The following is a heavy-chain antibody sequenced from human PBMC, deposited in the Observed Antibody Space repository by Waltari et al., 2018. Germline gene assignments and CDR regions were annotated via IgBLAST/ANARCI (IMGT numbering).Heavy chain of an antibody. J-gene: IGHJ4*02. CDR1: GYTFSDYY. CDR2: VDPEDGET. Sequence: EVQLLQSGAELKEPGTTVRISCKVSGYTFSDYYIHWVQQAPGKGLRWMGLVDPEDGETRYADNFQGRVTISADTSTDTAFMELSSLRSEDTAVFYCAVTAMTGEIDSWGQGTQVTVSS. D-gene: IGHD3-16*01. V-gene: IGHV1-69-2*01. CDR3: AVTAMTGEIDS.